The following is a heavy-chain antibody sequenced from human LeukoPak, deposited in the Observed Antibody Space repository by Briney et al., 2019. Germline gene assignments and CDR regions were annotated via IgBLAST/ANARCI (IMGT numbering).Heavy chain of an antibody. CDR2: IYYSGFT. J-gene: IGHJ5*02. CDR1: GGSISSYY. CDR3: ARRYCSSTSCYFGSRWFDP. Sequence: PSETLSLTCTVSGGSISSYYLSWIRQPPGKGLELIGYIYYSGFTNYNPSLKSRVTISVDTSKNQFSLKLSSVTAADTAVYYCARRYCSSTSCYFGSRWFDPWGQGTLVTVSS. V-gene: IGHV4-59*01. D-gene: IGHD2-2*01.